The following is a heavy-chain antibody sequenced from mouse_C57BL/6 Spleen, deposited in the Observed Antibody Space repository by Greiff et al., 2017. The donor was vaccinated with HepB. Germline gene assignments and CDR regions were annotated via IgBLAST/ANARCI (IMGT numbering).Heavy chain of an antibody. CDR3: AREGGSTWYFDV. CDR2: INYDGSST. V-gene: IGHV5-16*01. Sequence: DVQLVESEGGLVQPGSSMKLSCTASGFTFSDYYMAWVRQVPEKGLEWVANINYDGSSTYYLDSLKSRFIISRDNAKNILYLQMSSLKSEDTATYYCAREGGSTWYFDVWGTGTTVTVSS. J-gene: IGHJ1*03. CDR1: GFTFSDYY. D-gene: IGHD1-1*01.